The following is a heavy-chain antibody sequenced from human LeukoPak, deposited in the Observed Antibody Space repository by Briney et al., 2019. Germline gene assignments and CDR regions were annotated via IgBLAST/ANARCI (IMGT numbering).Heavy chain of an antibody. CDR1: GGSISSSSYY. V-gene: IGHV4-39*07. J-gene: IGHJ6*03. D-gene: IGHD6-13*01. CDR3: ARDIAAAGTISYYYYMDV. Sequence: SETLSLTCTVSGGSISSSSYYWGWIRQPPGKGLEWIGSIYYSGSTYYNPSLKSRVTISVDTSKNQFSLKLSSVTAADTAVYYCARDIAAAGTISYYYYMDVWGKGTTVTVSS. CDR2: IYYSGST.